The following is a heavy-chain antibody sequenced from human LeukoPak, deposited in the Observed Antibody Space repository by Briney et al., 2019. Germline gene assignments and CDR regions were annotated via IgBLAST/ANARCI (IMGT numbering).Heavy chain of an antibody. CDR1: GGSFSGYY. CDR2: INHSGST. V-gene: IGHV4-34*01. Sequence: PSETLSLTCAVYGGSFSGYYWSWIRQPPGKGLEWIGEINHSGSTNYNPSLKSRVTISVDTSKNQFSLKLSSVTAADTAVYYCARLGYCSSTSCYTGAFDIWGQGTMVTVSS. CDR3: ARLGYCSSTSCYTGAFDI. D-gene: IGHD2-2*02. J-gene: IGHJ3*02.